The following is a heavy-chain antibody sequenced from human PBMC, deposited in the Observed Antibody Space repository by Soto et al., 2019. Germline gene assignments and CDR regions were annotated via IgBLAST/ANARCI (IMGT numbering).Heavy chain of an antibody. CDR2: IYYGGST. D-gene: IGHD3-22*01. J-gene: IGHJ3*02. V-gene: IGHV4-39*01. CDR3: ARRMEYFFDSSGYYFHAFDI. CDR1: GGSISSSSYY. Sequence: SETLSLTCTVSGGSISSSSYYWGWIRQPPGKGLEWVGSIYYGGSTYYNPSLKSRVTISVDTSKNQISLKQSSVTAADTAVFYCARRMEYFFDSSGYYFHAFDIWGQGTMVT.